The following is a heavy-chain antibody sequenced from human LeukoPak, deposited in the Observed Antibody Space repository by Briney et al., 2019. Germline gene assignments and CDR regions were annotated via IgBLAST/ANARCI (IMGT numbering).Heavy chain of an antibody. J-gene: IGHJ4*02. V-gene: IGHV4-59*01. Sequence: SETLSLTCTVSGGSITSYYWSWIRQPPGKGLEWIGCIYYSGSTSYNPSLKSRVTISVDTSKNQFSLKLNSVTAADTAVYYCARVRSVYSSSPNLGGHFDSWGQGTLVTVSS. CDR2: IYYSGST. D-gene: IGHD6-6*01. CDR3: ARVRSVYSSSPNLGGHFDS. CDR1: GGSITSYY.